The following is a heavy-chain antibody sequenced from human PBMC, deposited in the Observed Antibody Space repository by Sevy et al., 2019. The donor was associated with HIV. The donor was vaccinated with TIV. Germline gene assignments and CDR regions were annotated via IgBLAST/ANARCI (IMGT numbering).Heavy chain of an antibody. D-gene: IGHD3-3*01. CDR2: IWYDGSNI. CDR3: VRESSHDFWSGYWGYLDY. V-gene: IGHV3-33*01. Sequence: GGSLRLSCTASGFTFSNHGMHWVRQAPGKGPEWVAIIWYDGSNINYADSAKGRFTISRDNSRNKLYLQMYDLRPEDTAGYYCVRESSHDFWSGYWGYLDYWGQGTLVTVSS. J-gene: IGHJ4*02. CDR1: GFTFSNHG.